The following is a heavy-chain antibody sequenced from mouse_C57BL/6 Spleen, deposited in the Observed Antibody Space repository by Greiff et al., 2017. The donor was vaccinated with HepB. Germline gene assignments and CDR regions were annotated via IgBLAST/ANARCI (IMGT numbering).Heavy chain of an antibody. D-gene: IGHD2-3*01. J-gene: IGHJ2*01. Sequence: QVQLKQPGAELVKPGASVKLSCKASGYTFTSYWMQWVKQRPGQGLEWIGEIDPSDSYTNYNQKFKGKATLTVDQSSSTAYMQLSSRTAEDAAVYYCARSDGYYDDWGQGTTLTVSS. CDR1: GYTFTSYW. V-gene: IGHV1-50*01. CDR2: IDPSDSYT. CDR3: ARSDGYYDD.